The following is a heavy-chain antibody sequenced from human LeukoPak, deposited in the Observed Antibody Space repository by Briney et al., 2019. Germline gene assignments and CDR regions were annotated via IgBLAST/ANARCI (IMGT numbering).Heavy chain of an antibody. J-gene: IGHJ4*02. CDR3: ARGWGAHDSSGYYVS. V-gene: IGHV4-30-2*06. CDR1: GDSITSGHYS. Sequence: SETLSLTCTVSGDSITSGHYSWNLIRQSAGRRLEWIGHIYHGGSSNYNPSLKSRVTISVDTSKNQFSLKLSSVTAADTAVYYCARGWGAHDSSGYYVSWGQGTLVTVSS. D-gene: IGHD3-22*01. CDR2: IYHGGSS.